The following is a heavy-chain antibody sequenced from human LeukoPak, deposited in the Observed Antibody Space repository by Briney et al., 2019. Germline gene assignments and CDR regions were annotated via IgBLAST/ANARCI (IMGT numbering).Heavy chain of an antibody. D-gene: IGHD2/OR15-2a*01. J-gene: IGHJ4*02. CDR2: INSDGSWT. V-gene: IGHV3-74*01. Sequence: GGSLRLSCAASGNYWMHWVRQVPGKGLVWVSHINSDGSWTSYADSVKGRFTISKDNAKNTVYLQMNSLRAEDTAVYYCVSFYETYWGRGTLVTVSS. CDR3: VSFYETY. CDR1: GNYW.